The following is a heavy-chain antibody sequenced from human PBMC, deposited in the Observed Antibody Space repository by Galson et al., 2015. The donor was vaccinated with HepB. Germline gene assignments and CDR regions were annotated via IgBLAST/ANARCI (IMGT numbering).Heavy chain of an antibody. CDR1: GFTFNSCW. CDR2: IKQDGSEK. Sequence: SLRLSCAAYGFTFNSCWMSWVCQAPGKGLEWVAIIKQDGSEKHYVQSVRGRFTISRDNVKGSLYLQMNSLRAEDAAVYYCARGNSGKYWAYFDYWGQGNLVSVSS. D-gene: IGHD1-26*01. CDR3: ARGNSGKYWAYFDY. V-gene: IGHV3-7*03. J-gene: IGHJ4*02.